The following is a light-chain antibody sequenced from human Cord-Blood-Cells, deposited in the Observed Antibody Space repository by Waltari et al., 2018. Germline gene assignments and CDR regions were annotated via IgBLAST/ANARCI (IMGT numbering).Light chain of an antibody. J-gene: IGKJ2*01. CDR1: QSISSY. CDR2: AAS. CDR3: QQSYSTHT. Sequence: DIQMTQSPSSLSASVGDRVTITCRASQSISSYLNWYQQKPGKAPKLLIYAASSLQSGVPSRFSGSGSVTDVTLTISSLQPEDFATYYCQQSYSTHTFGQGTKLEIK. V-gene: IGKV1-39*01.